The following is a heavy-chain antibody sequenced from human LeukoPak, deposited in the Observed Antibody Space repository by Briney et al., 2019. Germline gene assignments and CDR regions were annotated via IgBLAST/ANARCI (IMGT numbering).Heavy chain of an antibody. CDR3: AREGNYGDYEY. Sequence: GGSLRLSCAGSGFSFDDYGMHWVRQVQGKGLEWVAGITYNSGSVNYVDSVKGRFTISRDNAKNSLYLQMNSLRAEDTAVYYCAREGNYGDYEYWGQGTLVTVSS. V-gene: IGHV3-9*01. J-gene: IGHJ4*02. CDR1: GFSFDDYG. D-gene: IGHD4-17*01. CDR2: ITYNSGSV.